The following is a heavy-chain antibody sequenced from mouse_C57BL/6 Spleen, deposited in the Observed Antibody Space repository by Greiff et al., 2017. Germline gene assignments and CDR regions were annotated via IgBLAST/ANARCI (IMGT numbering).Heavy chain of an antibody. J-gene: IGHJ2*01. Sequence: VQLQQSGAELVRPGASVTLSCKASGYTFTDYEMHWVKQTPVHGLEWIGAIDPETGGTAYNQKFKGKAILTADKSSSTAYMELRSLTSEDSAVYYCTRGGATMVTTGYFDYWGQGTTLTVSS. CDR3: TRGGATMVTTGYFDY. D-gene: IGHD2-2*01. CDR1: GYTFTDYE. V-gene: IGHV1-15*01. CDR2: IDPETGGT.